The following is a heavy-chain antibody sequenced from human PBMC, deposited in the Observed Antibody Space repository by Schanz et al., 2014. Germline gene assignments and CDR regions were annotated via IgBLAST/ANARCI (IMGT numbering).Heavy chain of an antibody. CDR1: GFTFTTNA. J-gene: IGHJ4*02. CDR2: ISGNGGST. D-gene: IGHD2-15*01. V-gene: IGHV3-23*04. Sequence: EVQLVESGGGLVQPGGSLRLSCAASGFTFTTNAMSWVRQPPGKGLEWVSAISGNGGSTYFADSVKGRFTISRDNSSNTLFLQMNSLRAYDTAVYYCAKVREWWPYYFDYWGQGTLVTVSS. CDR3: AKVREWWPYYFDY.